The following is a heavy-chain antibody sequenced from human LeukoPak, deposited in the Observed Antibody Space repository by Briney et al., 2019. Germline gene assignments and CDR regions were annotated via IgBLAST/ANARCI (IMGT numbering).Heavy chain of an antibody. CDR2: IHPYGIF. CDR3: ARGRDRSKAGDH. D-gene: IGHD5-24*01. Sequence: SETLSRNCAVYGGSCNDYYCSWIRQPPGKGLEWMGEIHPYGIFYYNSSLMSRVTISIDTSKSQFSLRLTSVTAADTAFYYCARGRDRSKAGDHWGQGSLVTVSS. CDR1: GGSCNDYY. J-gene: IGHJ4*02. V-gene: IGHV4-34*01.